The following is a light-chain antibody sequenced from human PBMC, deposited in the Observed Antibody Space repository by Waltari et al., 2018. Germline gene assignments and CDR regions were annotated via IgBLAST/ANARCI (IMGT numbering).Light chain of an antibody. V-gene: IGLV2-14*03. Sequence: QSALTQPASVSGSPGQSITISCTGSSSDIDTYEYVSWYQQHPDRAPKLIIYDVINRPSGVSYRFSGSKSGNTASLTISGLHPDDEADYYCGSFRSQSSWVFGPGTKVTV. CDR1: SSDIDTYEY. J-gene: IGLJ3*02. CDR2: DVI. CDR3: GSFRSQSSWV.